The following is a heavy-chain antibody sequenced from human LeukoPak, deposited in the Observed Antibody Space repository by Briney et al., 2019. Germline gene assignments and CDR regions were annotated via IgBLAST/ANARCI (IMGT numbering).Heavy chain of an antibody. J-gene: IGHJ4*02. CDR3: AKGAGWYGV. Sequence: SETLSLTCTVSGGSLSSGYWSWIRQPRGKGLEWIAYIHYNWRTNYNPSLKSRVTISLDTSKNQFSLKLSSVTAADTAVCYCAKGAGWYGVWGQGALVTVSS. CDR1: GGSLSSGY. D-gene: IGHD6-19*01. CDR2: IHYNWRT. V-gene: IGHV4-59*01.